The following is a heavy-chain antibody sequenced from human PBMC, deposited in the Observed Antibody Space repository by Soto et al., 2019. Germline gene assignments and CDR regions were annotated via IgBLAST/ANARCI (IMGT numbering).Heavy chain of an antibody. CDR2: MNPNSGNT. J-gene: IGHJ6*02. D-gene: IGHD3-3*01. CDR3: ARGDFWSGVPRMDV. Sequence: ASVKVSCKASGYTFTSYDINWVRQATGQGLEWMGWMNPNSGNTGYAQKFQGRVTMTRNTSISTAYMELSSLRSEDTAVYYCARGDFWSGVPRMDVWGQGTTITVSS. V-gene: IGHV1-8*01. CDR1: GYTFTSYD.